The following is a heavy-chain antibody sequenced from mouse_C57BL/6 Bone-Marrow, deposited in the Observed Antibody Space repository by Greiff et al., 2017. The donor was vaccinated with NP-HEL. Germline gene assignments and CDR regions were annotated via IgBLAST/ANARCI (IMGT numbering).Heavy chain of an antibody. J-gene: IGHJ2*01. D-gene: IGHD2-4*01. CDR2: IWSGGST. CDR3: ARKRRDYDDYFDY. CDR1: GFSLTSYG. V-gene: IGHV2-2*01. Sequence: QVQLKESGPGLVQPSQSLSITCTVSGFSLTSYGVHWVRQSPGKGPEWLGVIWSGGSTDYNAAFISRLSISKDNSKSQVFFKMNSLQADDTAIYYCARKRRDYDDYFDYWGQGTTLTVSS.